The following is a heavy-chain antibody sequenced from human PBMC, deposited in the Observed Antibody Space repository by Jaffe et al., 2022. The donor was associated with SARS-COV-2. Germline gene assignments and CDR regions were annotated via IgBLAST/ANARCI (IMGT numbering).Heavy chain of an antibody. J-gene: IGHJ6*01. D-gene: IGHD3-3*01. CDR1: GFSFSSYA. V-gene: IGHV3-23*01. CDR3: AKDGATIFRLYDYGMDV. Sequence: EVQLLESGGGLVQPGGSLRLSCAASGFSFSSYAMSWVRQAPGKGLEWVSVISASGGTTYYADSVKGRFTIFRDNSENTLYLQMKSLRAEDTAVYYCAKDGATIFRLYDYGMDVWGQGTTVTVSS. CDR2: ISASGGTT.